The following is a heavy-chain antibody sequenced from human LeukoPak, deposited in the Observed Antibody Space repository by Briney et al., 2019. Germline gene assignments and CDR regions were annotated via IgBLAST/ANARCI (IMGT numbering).Heavy chain of an antibody. D-gene: IGHD2-15*01. J-gene: IGHJ5*02. Sequence: SETLSLTCTVSGGSISSDCWSWIWQPPGKGLEWIGYIYYSGSTNYNPSLQSRVTISVDTSKNQFSLKLSSVTAADTAVYYCARDRGYCSGGSCYRWFDPWGQGTLVTVSS. CDR1: GGSISSDC. CDR2: IYYSGST. V-gene: IGHV4-59*01. CDR3: ARDRGYCSGGSCYRWFDP.